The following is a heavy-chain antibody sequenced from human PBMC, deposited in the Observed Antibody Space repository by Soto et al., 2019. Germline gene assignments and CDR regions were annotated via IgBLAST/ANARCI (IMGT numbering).Heavy chain of an antibody. Sequence: GGSLRLSCAASGFTFSSYGMHWVRQAPGKGLEWVAVISYDGSNKYYADSVKGRFTISRDNSKNTLYLQMNSLRAEDTAVYYCAKGTLRYFDWLLSDFDYWGQGTLVTVSS. D-gene: IGHD3-9*01. CDR3: AKGTLRYFDWLLSDFDY. CDR2: ISYDGSNK. V-gene: IGHV3-30*18. J-gene: IGHJ4*02. CDR1: GFTFSSYG.